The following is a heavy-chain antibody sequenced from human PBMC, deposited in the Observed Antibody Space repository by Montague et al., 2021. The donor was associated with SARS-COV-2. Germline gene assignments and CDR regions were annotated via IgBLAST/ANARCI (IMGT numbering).Heavy chain of an antibody. V-gene: IGHV2-70*11. CDR3: ARIRYDILTGYQTLFDY. CDR1: GFSLSTSGIC. J-gene: IGHJ4*02. D-gene: IGHD3-9*01. Sequence: PALVKPTQTLTLTCTFSGFSLSTSGICVSWIRQPPGKALEWLARIDWDDDKYYSTSLKTRLTISKDTSKNQVVLTMTNMDPVDTATYYCARIRYDILTGYQTLFDYWGQGTLVTVPS. CDR2: IDWDDDK.